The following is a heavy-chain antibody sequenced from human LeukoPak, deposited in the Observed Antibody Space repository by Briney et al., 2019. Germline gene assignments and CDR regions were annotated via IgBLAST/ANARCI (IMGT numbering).Heavy chain of an antibody. CDR1: GDSLTNYY. CDR2: INIRGST. Sequence: SETLSLTCTVSGDSLTNYYWSWIRQPAGKGLEWIGRINIRGSTNYNTSLESRVTMSLDTSNNQFSLRLWSMTAADTAMYYCARGRSYGDSYYYYYMDVWGKGTTVTISS. J-gene: IGHJ6*03. CDR3: ARGRSYGDSYYYYYMDV. V-gene: IGHV4-4*07. D-gene: IGHD4-17*01.